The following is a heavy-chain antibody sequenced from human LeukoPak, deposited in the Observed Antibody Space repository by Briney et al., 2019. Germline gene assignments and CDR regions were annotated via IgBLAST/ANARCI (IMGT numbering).Heavy chain of an antibody. J-gene: IGHJ6*03. V-gene: IGHV3-11*04. CDR3: GSWKRYYMDV. CDR1: GFTFSDYY. D-gene: IGHD1-1*01. Sequence: GGSLRLSCAASGFTFSDYYMSWIRQAPGKGLERVSYISSSGSFIYYADSAKGRFTISRDNAKNSLYLQMNSLRAKDAAVYYCGSWKRYYMDVWGKGTTVTVSS. CDR2: ISSSGSFI.